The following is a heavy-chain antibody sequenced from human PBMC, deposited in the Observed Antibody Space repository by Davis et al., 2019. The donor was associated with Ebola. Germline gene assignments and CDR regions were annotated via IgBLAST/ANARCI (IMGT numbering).Heavy chain of an antibody. J-gene: IGHJ4*02. Sequence: SETRSPTGTVLDGSVSSYYSSWIRQPPGKGLEWIGEINHRGSTNDNPSLKNRGTISVDTSKNQFSLKLSSVTAADTAVYYCARGTYYYGSGSYYRPFDYWGQGTLVTVSS. CDR1: DGSVSSYY. CDR3: ARGTYYYGSGSYYRPFDY. V-gene: IGHV4-34*01. CDR2: INHRGST. D-gene: IGHD3-10*01.